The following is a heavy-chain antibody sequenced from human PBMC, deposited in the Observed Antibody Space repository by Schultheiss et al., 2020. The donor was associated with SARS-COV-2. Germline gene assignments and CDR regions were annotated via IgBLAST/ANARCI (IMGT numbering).Heavy chain of an antibody. CDR3: ARVAYGDYGSV. CDR2: INPSGGST. CDR1: GYTFTSYG. J-gene: IGHJ4*02. V-gene: IGHV1-46*01. D-gene: IGHD4-17*01. Sequence: ASVKVSCKASGYTFTSYGISWVRQAPGQGLEWMGIINPSGGSTSYAQKFQGRVTITADESTSTAYMELSSLRSEDTAVYYCARVAYGDYGSVWGQGTLVTVSS.